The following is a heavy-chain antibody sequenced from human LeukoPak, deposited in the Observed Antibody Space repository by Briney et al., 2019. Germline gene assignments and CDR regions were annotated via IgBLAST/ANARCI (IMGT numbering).Heavy chain of an antibody. J-gene: IGHJ3*02. CDR2: MNPNSGNT. D-gene: IGHD2-2*01. CDR3: TAGLGGSAGLLPGAFDI. CDR1: GYTFTSYD. V-gene: IGHV1-8*01. Sequence: WASVKVSCKASGYTFTSYDINWVRQATGQGLEWMGWMNPNSGNTGYAQKFQGRVTMTRNTSISTAYMELSSLRSEDTAVYYCTAGLGGSAGLLPGAFDIWGQGTMVTVSS.